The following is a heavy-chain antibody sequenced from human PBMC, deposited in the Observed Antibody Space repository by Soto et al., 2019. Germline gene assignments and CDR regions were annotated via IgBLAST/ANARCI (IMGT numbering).Heavy chain of an antibody. CDR3: AKRTFGGCFSG. CDR2: IIPIFGTA. J-gene: IGHJ4*02. Sequence: SVKVSCKASGGTFSSYSISWVRQAPGQGLEWMGGIIPIFGTANYAQKFQGRVTITADESTSTAYMELSSLRSEDTAVYYCAKRTFGGCFSGWGQGTLVTVSS. V-gene: IGHV1-69*13. CDR1: GGTFSSYS. D-gene: IGHD3-3*01.